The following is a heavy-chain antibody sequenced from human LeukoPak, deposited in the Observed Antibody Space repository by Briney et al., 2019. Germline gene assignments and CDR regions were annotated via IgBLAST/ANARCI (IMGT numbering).Heavy chain of an antibody. Sequence: PRGSLRLSCAASGFTLSDYYMSWIRQAPGKGLEWVSYISSSGSTIYYADSVKGRFTISRDNAKNSLYLQMNSLRAEDTAVYYCARDSSGDIVVVPDTTPLDYWGQGTLVTVSS. V-gene: IGHV3-11*01. J-gene: IGHJ4*02. CDR3: ARDSSGDIVVVPDTTPLDY. CDR2: ISSSGSTI. D-gene: IGHD2-2*01. CDR1: GFTLSDYY.